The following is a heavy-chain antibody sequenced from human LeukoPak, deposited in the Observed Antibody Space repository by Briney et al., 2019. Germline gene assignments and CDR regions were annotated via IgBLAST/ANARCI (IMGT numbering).Heavy chain of an antibody. V-gene: IGHV3-23*01. D-gene: IGHD4-23*01. Sequence: GGSLRLSCTASGFSFSTYAMNWVRQAPGKGLEWVSAISGSGGSTYYADSVKGRFTISRDNSKNTLYLQMNSLRAEDTAVYYCAKDPRGGKPYYFDYWGQGTLVTVSS. J-gene: IGHJ4*02. CDR2: ISGSGGST. CDR1: GFSFSTYA. CDR3: AKDPRGGKPYYFDY.